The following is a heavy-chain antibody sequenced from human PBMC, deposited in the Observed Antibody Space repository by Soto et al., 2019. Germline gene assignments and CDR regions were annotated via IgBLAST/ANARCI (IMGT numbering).Heavy chain of an antibody. J-gene: IGHJ4*02. CDR3: ATNPLY. Sequence: GGSLRLSCAASGFTFTNAWLNWVRQTPGKGLEWVGRIKSNADGGTTDYAAPVKGRFTISRDDSKNTLYLQMNSLKTEDTAVHYCATNPLYWGRGTLVTVSS. CDR2: IKSNADGGTT. CDR1: GFTFTNAW. V-gene: IGHV3-15*07.